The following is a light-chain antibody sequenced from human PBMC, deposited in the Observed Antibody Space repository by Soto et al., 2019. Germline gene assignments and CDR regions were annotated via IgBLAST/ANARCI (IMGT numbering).Light chain of an antibody. Sequence: QSVLTKPPSASGTPGQRVTIFCSGSSSSIGSNTVNWYQQFPGTAPKLLIFSNDERPSGVPDRFSGSKSGTSASLAISGLXSEDEADYYCASWDDSLDGFVFGAGTKVTVL. CDR1: SSSIGSNT. J-gene: IGLJ1*01. CDR3: ASWDDSLDGFV. V-gene: IGLV1-44*01. CDR2: SND.